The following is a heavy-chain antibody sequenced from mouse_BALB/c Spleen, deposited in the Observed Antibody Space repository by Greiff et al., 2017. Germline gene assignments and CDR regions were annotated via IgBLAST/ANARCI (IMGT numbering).Heavy chain of an antibody. V-gene: IGHV5-4*02. Sequence: VQLQQSGGGLVKPGGSLKLSCAASGFTFSDYYMYWVRQTPEKRLEWVATISDGGSYTYYPDSVKGRFTISRDNAKNNLYLQMSSLKSEDTAMYYCARDGNWEGTYWGQGTLVTVSA. CDR2: ISDGGSYT. J-gene: IGHJ3*01. D-gene: IGHD4-1*01. CDR1: GFTFSDYY. CDR3: ARDGNWEGTY.